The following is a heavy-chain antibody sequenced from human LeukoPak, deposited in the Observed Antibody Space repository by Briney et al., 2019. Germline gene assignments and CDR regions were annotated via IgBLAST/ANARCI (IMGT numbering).Heavy chain of an antibody. J-gene: IGHJ4*02. CDR3: AREGIVGATTLGY. V-gene: IGHV1-69*05. CDR2: IIPIFGTA. CDR1: GGTFSSYA. D-gene: IGHD1-26*01. Sequence: SVKVSCKASGGTFSSYATSWVRQAPGQGLEWMGRIIPIFGTANYAQKFQGRVTITTDESTSTAYMELSSLRSEDTAVYYCAREGIVGATTLGYWGQGTLVTVSS.